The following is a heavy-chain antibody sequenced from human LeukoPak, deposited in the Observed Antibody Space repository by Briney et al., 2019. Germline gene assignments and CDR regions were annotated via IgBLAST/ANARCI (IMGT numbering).Heavy chain of an antibody. D-gene: IGHD6-6*01. CDR1: GGSFSGYY. J-gene: IGHJ2*01. CDR2: INHSGST. Sequence: KPSETLSLTCAVYGGSFSGYYWSWIRQPPGKGLEWIGEINHSGSTNYNPSLKSRVTISVDTSKNQFSLKVSSVTAADTAVYYCARNIATRGWYFDLWGRGTLVTVSS. CDR3: ARNIATRGWYFDL. V-gene: IGHV4-34*01.